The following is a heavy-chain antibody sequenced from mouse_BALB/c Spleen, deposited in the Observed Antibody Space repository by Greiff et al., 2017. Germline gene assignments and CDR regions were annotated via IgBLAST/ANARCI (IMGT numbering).Heavy chain of an antibody. CDR2: IYPYNGGT. Sequence: EVQLQQSGPELVKPGASVKISCKASGYTFTDYNMHWVKQSHGKSLEWIGYIYPYNGGTGYNQKFKSKATLTVDNSSSTAYMELRSLTSEDSAVYYCARGGSSYVAWFAYWGQGTLVTVSA. J-gene: IGHJ3*01. V-gene: IGHV1S29*02. CDR3: ARGGSSYVAWFAY. CDR1: GYTFTDYN. D-gene: IGHD1-1*01.